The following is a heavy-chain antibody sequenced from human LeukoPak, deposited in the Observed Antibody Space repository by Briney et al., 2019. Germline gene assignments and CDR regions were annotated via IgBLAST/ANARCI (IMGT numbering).Heavy chain of an antibody. V-gene: IGHV3-30*18. CDR3: AKGRYDWNDNWFDP. Sequence: PGGSLRLSCAASGFTFSSYGMHWVRQAPGKGLEWVAVISYDGSNKYYADSVKGRFTISRDNSKNTLYLQMNSLRAEDTAVYYCAKGRYDWNDNWFDPWGQGTLVTVSS. D-gene: IGHD1-1*01. CDR2: ISYDGSNK. J-gene: IGHJ5*02. CDR1: GFTFSSYG.